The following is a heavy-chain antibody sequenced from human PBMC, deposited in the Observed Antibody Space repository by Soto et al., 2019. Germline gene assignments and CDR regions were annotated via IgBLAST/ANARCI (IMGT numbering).Heavy chain of an antibody. D-gene: IGHD4-17*01. Sequence: HPGGSLRLYCVASGFSFSTYSMAWVRQAAGKGPQWVSGLSGGGANTFYIASVRGRFTISVDNSKNTVYLQMDSLRADDTAVYYCARCSGYADAWGQGTRVTVSS. CDR1: GFSFSTYS. V-gene: IGHV3-23*01. CDR2: LSGGGANT. CDR3: ARCSGYADA. J-gene: IGHJ4*02.